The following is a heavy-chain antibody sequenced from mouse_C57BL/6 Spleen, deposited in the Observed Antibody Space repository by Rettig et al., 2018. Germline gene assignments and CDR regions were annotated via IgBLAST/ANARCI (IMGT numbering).Heavy chain of an antibody. D-gene: IGHD1-1*01. J-gene: IGHJ2*01. Sequence: MHWVKQRPGQGLEWIGMIHPNSGSTNYNEKFKSKATLTVDKSSSTAYMQLSSLTSEDSAVYYCASYYGSSPYYFDYWGQGTTLTVSS. CDR3: ASYYGSSPYYFDY. CDR2: IHPNSGST. V-gene: IGHV1-64*01.